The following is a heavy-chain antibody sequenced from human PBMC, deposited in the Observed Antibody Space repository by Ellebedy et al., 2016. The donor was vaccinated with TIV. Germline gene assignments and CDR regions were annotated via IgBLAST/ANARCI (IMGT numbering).Heavy chain of an antibody. CDR3: ARRDGYYGSGSHVDY. Sequence: GESLKISXKGSGYSFTSYWISWVRQMPGKGLEWMGRIDPSDSYTNYSPSFQGHVTISADKSISTAYLQWSSLKASDTAMYYCARRDGYYGSGSHVDYWGQGTLVTVSS. V-gene: IGHV5-10-1*01. CDR2: IDPSDSYT. CDR1: GYSFTSYW. D-gene: IGHD3-10*01. J-gene: IGHJ4*02.